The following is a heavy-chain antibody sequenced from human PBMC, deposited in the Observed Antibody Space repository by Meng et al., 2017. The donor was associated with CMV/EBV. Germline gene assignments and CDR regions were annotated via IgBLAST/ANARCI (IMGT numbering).Heavy chain of an antibody. CDR2: IYTSGRT. J-gene: IGHJ4*02. Sequence: APVPVHHSEHLSLTRTGLGAPYSSCSRGLIRQPAGKGLEWIGRIYTSGRTNYNTSLKSRVTMSVDTSKNQFSLKLSSVTAADTAVYYCARGPEVDYGDYVGLDYWGQGTLVTVSS. CDR1: GAPYSSCS. CDR3: ARGPEVDYGDYVGLDY. V-gene: IGHV4-4*07. D-gene: IGHD4-17*01.